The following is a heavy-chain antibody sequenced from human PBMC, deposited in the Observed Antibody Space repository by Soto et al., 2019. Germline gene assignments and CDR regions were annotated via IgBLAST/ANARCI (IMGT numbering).Heavy chain of an antibody. V-gene: IGHV5-51*01. CDR3: ARGRLISLYYFDY. CDR1: GYSFTSYW. Sequence: GEALKISCKGSGYSFTSYWIGWVRQMPGKGLEWMGIIYPGDSDTRYSPSFQGQVTISADKSISTAYLQWSSLKASDTAMYYCARGRLISLYYFDYWGQGTLVTVSS. J-gene: IGHJ4*02. D-gene: IGHD2-15*01. CDR2: IYPGDSDT.